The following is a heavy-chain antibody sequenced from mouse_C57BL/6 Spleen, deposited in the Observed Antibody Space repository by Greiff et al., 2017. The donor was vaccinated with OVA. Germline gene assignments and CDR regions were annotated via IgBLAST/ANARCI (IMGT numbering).Heavy chain of an antibody. CDR3: ARDDYYGSSYWYFDV. Sequence: EVKLMESGPGLVKPSQSLSLTCSVTGYSITSGYYWNWIRQFPGNKLEWMGYISYDGSNNYYPSLKNRISITRDTSKNQFFLKLNSATTEDTATYYCARDDYYGSSYWYFDVWGTGTTVTVSS. J-gene: IGHJ1*03. CDR2: ISYDGSN. D-gene: IGHD1-1*01. V-gene: IGHV3-6*01. CDR1: GYSITSGYY.